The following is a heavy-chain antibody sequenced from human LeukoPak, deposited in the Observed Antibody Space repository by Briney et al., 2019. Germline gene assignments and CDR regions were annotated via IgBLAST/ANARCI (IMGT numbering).Heavy chain of an antibody. D-gene: IGHD3-3*01. Sequence: SVKVSCKASGGTFSSYAISWVRQAPGQGLEWMGGIIPIFGTANYAQKFQGRVTITTDESTSTAYMELSSLRSEDTAVYYCARAKITIFGVVIKSRYYYYMDVWGKGTTVTVSS. V-gene: IGHV1-69*05. CDR2: IIPIFGTA. CDR1: GGTFSSYA. J-gene: IGHJ6*03. CDR3: ARAKITIFGVVIKSRYYYYMDV.